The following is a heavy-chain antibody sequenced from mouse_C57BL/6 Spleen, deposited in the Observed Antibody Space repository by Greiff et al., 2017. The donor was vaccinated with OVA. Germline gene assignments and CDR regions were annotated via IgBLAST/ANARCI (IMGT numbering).Heavy chain of an antibody. CDR1: GVNIKDYY. CDR2: IDPEDGDT. V-gene: IGHV14-1*01. Sequence: EVQRQEAGAERVKPGASVKLSCTASGVNIKDYYMHWGKQRPEQGLEWIGRIDPEDGDTEYAPKFQGKATMTADTSSNTAYLQLSSLTSEDTAVYYCTTEEGYFDYWGQGTTLTVSS. J-gene: IGHJ2*01. CDR3: TTEEGYFDY.